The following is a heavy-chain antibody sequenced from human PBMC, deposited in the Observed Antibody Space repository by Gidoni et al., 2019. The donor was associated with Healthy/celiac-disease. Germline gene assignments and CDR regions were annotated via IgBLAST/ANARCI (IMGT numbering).Heavy chain of an antibody. J-gene: IGHJ4*02. CDR2: ISYDGSNK. D-gene: IGHD2-15*01. CDR3: ARDEGYVRSGGSCFDY. V-gene: IGHV3-30-3*01. Sequence: QVQLVESGGGVVQPGRSLSLSCAASGFTFSSYAMHWVRQAPGKGLEWVAVISYDGSNKYYADSVKGRFTISRDNSKNTLYLQMNSLRAEDTAVYYCARDEGYVRSGGSCFDYWGQGTLVTVSS. CDR1: GFTFSSYA.